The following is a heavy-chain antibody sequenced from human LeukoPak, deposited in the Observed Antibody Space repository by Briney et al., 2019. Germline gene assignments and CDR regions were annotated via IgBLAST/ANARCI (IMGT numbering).Heavy chain of an antibody. V-gene: IGHV3-74*01. CDR1: GFTFSSYW. Sequence: PGRSLRLSCAASGFTFSSYWMHWVRQAPGKGLVWVSRINSDGSSTSYADSVKGRFTISRDNAKNTLYLQMNSLRAEDTAVYYCARGITIFGVVINDYYGMDVWGQGTTVTVSS. D-gene: IGHD3-3*01. CDR3: ARGITIFGVVINDYYGMDV. CDR2: INSDGSST. J-gene: IGHJ6*02.